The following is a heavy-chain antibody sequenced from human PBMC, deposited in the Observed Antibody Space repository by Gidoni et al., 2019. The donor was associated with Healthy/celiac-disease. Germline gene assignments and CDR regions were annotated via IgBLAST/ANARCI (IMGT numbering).Heavy chain of an antibody. CDR1: GFTFSSYA. CDR3: AKDSRSDYYDSSGYYPDAFDI. J-gene: IGHJ3*02. Sequence: EVQLLESGGGLVQPGGSLRLSCAASGFTFSSYAMSWVRQAPGKGLEWVSAISGSGGSTYYADSVKGRFTISRDNSKNTLYLQMNSLRAEDTAVYYCAKDSRSDYYDSSGYYPDAFDIWGQGTMVTVSS. D-gene: IGHD3-22*01. CDR2: ISGSGGST. V-gene: IGHV3-23*01.